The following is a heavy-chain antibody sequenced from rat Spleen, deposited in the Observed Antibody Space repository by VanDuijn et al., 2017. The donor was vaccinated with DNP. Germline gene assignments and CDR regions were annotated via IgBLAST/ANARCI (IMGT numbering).Heavy chain of an antibody. CDR2: IFYDGIQT. Sequence: EVQLVESGGGLVRPGGSLKLSCAASGFTFSNNGLAWVRRAPSKGLEWVATIFYDGIQTYYRDSVKGRFTISRDNAKSTLYLQMDSLRSEDTATYYCATDAVAYWGQGTLVTVSS. J-gene: IGHJ3*01. CDR1: GFTFSNNG. V-gene: IGHV5-29*01. CDR3: ATDAVAY.